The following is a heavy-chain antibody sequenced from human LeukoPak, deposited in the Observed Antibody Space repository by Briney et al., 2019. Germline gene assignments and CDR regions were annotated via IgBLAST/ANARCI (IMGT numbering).Heavy chain of an antibody. Sequence: ASVKVSCKASGYTFINYDFSWVRQAPGQGLEWMGWISTYNGNTNYAQKLQGRVTMTTDTSTSTAYMELRSLRSDDTAVYYCASKWVTYYYNSSAYHYPTDVFDIWGQGTMVTVSS. CDR3: ASKWVTYYYNSSAYHYPTDVFDI. V-gene: IGHV1-18*01. CDR2: ISTYNGNT. D-gene: IGHD3-22*01. CDR1: GYTFINYD. J-gene: IGHJ3*02.